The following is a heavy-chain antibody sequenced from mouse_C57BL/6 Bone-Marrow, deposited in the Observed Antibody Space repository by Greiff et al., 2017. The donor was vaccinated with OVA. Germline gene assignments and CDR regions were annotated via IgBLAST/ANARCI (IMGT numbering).Heavy chain of an antibody. V-gene: IGHV1-78*01. CDR3: AREVYYDYRYWYFDV. CDR1: GYTFTDHT. Sequence: QVQLQQSDAELVKPGASVKISCTVSGYTFTDHTIHWMKQRPEQGLEWIGYIYPRDGSTKYNEKFKGKATLTADKSSSTAYMQLNSLTSEDSAVYFCAREVYYDYRYWYFDVWGTGTTVTVSS. J-gene: IGHJ1*03. D-gene: IGHD2-4*01. CDR2: IYPRDGST.